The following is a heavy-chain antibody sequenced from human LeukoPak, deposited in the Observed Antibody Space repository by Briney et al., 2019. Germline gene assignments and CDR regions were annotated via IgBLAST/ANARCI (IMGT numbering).Heavy chain of an antibody. CDR1: EFTFSNFG. D-gene: IGHD3-22*01. CDR2: IHYDGSKK. CDR3: AKDLSAYYDSSGMDV. V-gene: IGHV3-30*02. J-gene: IGHJ6*04. Sequence: GGSLRLSCAASEFTFSNFGMHWVRQAPGKGLEWVALIHYDGSKKYYADSVRGRFTISRDNSKNTLFLQMNSLTTEDTAVYYCAKDLSAYYDSSGMDVWGKGTTVTISS.